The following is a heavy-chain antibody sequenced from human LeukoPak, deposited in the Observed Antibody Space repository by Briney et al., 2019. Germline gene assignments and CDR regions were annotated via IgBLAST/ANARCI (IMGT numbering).Heavy chain of an antibody. CDR2: INSDGSST. Sequence: PGGSLGLSCAASGFTFSSYWMHWVRQAPGKGLVWVSRINSDGSSTSYADSVKGRFTISRDNAKNTLYLQMNSLRAEDTAVYYCARVLSKRYCSSTSCYSARLNWFDPWGQGTLVTVSS. J-gene: IGHJ5*02. CDR3: ARVLSKRYCSSTSCYSARLNWFDP. CDR1: GFTFSSYW. V-gene: IGHV3-74*01. D-gene: IGHD2-2*01.